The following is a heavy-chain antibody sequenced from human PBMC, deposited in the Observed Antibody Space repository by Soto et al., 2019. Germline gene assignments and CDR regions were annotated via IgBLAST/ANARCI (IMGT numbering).Heavy chain of an antibody. J-gene: IGHJ6*03. CDR3: AREPYGILMDV. CDR1: GGSFSGYY. CDR2: IKHSGST. V-gene: IGHV4-34*01. D-gene: IGHD4-17*01. Sequence: SETLSLTWAVYGGSFSGYYWSWIRQPPGKGLEWIGEIKHSGSTNYNPSLKSRVTISVDTSKNQFSLKLSSVTAADTAVYYCAREPYGILMDVWGKGTTVTVSS.